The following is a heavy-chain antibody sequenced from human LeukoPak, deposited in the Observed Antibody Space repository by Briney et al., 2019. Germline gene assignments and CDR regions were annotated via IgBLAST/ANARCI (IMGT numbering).Heavy chain of an antibody. CDR2: LNPNSGNT. Sequence: ASVKVSCKASGYTFTSYDINWVRQATGQGLEWMGWLNPNSGNTGYAQKFQGRVTMTRNTSISTDYMELSSLRSEDTAVYYCARGRRRGSSSWYWFDYWGQGTLVTVSS. CDR1: GYTFTSYD. CDR3: ARGRRRGSSSWYWFDY. J-gene: IGHJ4*02. D-gene: IGHD6-13*01. V-gene: IGHV1-8*01.